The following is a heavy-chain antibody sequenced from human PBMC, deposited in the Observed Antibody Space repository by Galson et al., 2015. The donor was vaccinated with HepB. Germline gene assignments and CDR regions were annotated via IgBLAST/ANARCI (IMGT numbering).Heavy chain of an antibody. D-gene: IGHD5-18*01. V-gene: IGHV1-69*13. J-gene: IGHJ4*02. CDR3: AHNTPMATGFDY. CDR1: GGTFSNYT. Sequence: SVKVSCKASGGTFSNYTINWVQQAPGQGLEWMGGIIPIFGTADYAQKFQGRVTITADESTSTAYMELSSLRSEDTAVYYCAHNTPMATGFDYWGQGTLVTVSS. CDR2: IIPIFGTA.